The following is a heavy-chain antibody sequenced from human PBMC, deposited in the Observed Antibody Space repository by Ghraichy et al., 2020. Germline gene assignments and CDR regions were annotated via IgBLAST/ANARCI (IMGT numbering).Heavy chain of an antibody. CDR2: IKYGGSAE. CDR1: GFAYNSYW. CDR3: ARGWGRFDY. Sequence: GGSLRLSCAASGFAYNSYWMNWVRQAPGKGLEWVAYIKYGGSAEYYVDSVKGRFAISRDNAKNSLFLQMNSLRAEDTAVYYCARGWGRFDYWGQGTLVTVSS. V-gene: IGHV3-7*01. J-gene: IGHJ4*02. D-gene: IGHD2-21*02.